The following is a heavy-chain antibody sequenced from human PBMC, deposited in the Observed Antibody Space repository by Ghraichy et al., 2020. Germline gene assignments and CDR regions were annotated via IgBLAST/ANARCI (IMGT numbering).Heavy chain of an antibody. CDR1: GYSFTSYW. CDR3: ARHRMVPVVITPDAFDI. CDR2: IYPGDSDT. D-gene: IGHD3-22*01. Sequence: GESLNISCKGSGYSFTSYWIGWVRQMPGKGLEWMGIIYPGDSDTRYSPSFQGQVTISADKSISTAYLQWSSLKASDTAMYYCARHRMVPVVITPDAFDIWGQGTMVTVSS. V-gene: IGHV5-51*01. J-gene: IGHJ3*02.